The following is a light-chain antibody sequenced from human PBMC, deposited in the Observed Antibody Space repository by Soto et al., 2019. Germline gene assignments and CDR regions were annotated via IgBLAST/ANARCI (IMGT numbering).Light chain of an antibody. CDR3: QQTLSFPPT. CDR2: AAS. V-gene: IGKV1-39*01. Sequence: DIQMTQSPSSLSASVVDRVTITFLASQSISSYLNWYQQKPGKAPKLLIYAASSLQSGVPSRFSGSGSGTDFTLTISSLQPEDFATYYCQQTLSFPPTFGQGTKVDIK. J-gene: IGKJ1*01. CDR1: QSISSY.